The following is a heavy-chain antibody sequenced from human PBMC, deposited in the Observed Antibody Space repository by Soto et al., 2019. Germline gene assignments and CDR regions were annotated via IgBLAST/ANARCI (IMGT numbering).Heavy chain of an antibody. CDR1: GGTFSSYA. J-gene: IGHJ6*02. CDR2: IIPIFGTA. Sequence: SVKVSCKASGGTFSSYAISWVRQAPGQGLEWMGGIIPIFGTANYAQKFQGRVTITADESTSTAYMELSSLRSEDTAVYYCARGHDPRNSTGQIIVVVTAGRGGDYYGMDVWGQGTTVTV. V-gene: IGHV1-69*13. D-gene: IGHD2-2*01. CDR3: ARGHDPRNSTGQIIVVVTAGRGGDYYGMDV.